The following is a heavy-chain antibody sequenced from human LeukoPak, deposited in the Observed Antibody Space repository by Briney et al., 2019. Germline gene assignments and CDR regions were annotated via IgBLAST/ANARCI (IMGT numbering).Heavy chain of an antibody. V-gene: IGHV3-30*03. D-gene: IGHD3-10*01. CDR3: ARGSFLYYFDS. CDR1: GITFRSYG. CDR2: ISYDGSHK. J-gene: IGHJ4*02. Sequence: GGSLRLSCAASGITFRSYGMHWVRQAPGKGLEWVAVISYDGSHKYYADSVKGRFSISRDNSKNTLYLQMISLRAEDTAVYYCARGSFLYYFDSWGQGTLVTASS.